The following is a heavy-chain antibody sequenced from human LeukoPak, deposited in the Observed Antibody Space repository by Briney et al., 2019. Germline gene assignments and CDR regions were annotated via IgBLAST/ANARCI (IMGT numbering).Heavy chain of an antibody. CDR3: ARVEKNWFDP. V-gene: IGHV3-11*01. CDR2: ISSSGSTI. Sequence: PGGSLRLSCAASGFTVSSNYMSWVRQAPGKGLEWVSYISSSGSTIYYADSVKGRFTISRDNAKNSLYLQMNSLRAEDTAVYYCARVEKNWFDPWGQGTLVTVSS. J-gene: IGHJ5*02. D-gene: IGHD2/OR15-2a*01. CDR1: GFTVSSNY.